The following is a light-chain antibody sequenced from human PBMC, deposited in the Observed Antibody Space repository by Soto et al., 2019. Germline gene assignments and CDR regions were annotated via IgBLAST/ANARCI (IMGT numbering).Light chain of an antibody. V-gene: IGKV1-9*01. CDR3: QQVNSYPRS. Sequence: DSLLTQAPVVLSSSWEESDNNTYRASQAITNNLAWYQQKPGKPPNLLIYQESTLQSGVPSRFSGSKSGTQFTLTIDSLQPEDFATYYCQQVNSYPRSFGGGTKVDIK. J-gene: IGKJ4*01. CDR1: QAITNN. CDR2: QES.